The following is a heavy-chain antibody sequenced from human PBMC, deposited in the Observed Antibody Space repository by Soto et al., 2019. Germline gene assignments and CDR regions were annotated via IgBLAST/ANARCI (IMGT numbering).Heavy chain of an antibody. CDR2: IDYSGST. J-gene: IGHJ6*02. Sequence: SETLSLTCSVSGGSISNSYCNWIRQPPGKGLEWTGNIDYSGSTNYNPSLRSRVTISPDTSKNQFSLNLRSVTAADTAVYYCAKDFGFFGMDVWGQGTTVTVSS. D-gene: IGHD3-16*01. CDR3: AKDFGFFGMDV. V-gene: IGHV4-59*01. CDR1: GGSISNSY.